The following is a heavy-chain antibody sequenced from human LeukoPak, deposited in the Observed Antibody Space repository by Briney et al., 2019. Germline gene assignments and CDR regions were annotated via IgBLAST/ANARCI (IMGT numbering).Heavy chain of an antibody. V-gene: IGHV4-59*01. Sequence: KPSETLSLTCTVSGGSISSYYWSWIRQPPGKTLEWIGYIYYSGSTNYNPSLRSRVTISVDSSKNQFSLKLSSVTAADTAVYYCARLPMAVTPHVDYWGQGALVTASS. CDR2: IYYSGST. CDR1: GGSISSYY. CDR3: ARLPMAVTPHVDY. J-gene: IGHJ4*02. D-gene: IGHD2-21*02.